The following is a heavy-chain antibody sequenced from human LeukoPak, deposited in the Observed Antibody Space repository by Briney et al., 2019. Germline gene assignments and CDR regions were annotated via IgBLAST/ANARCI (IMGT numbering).Heavy chain of an antibody. J-gene: IGHJ4*02. CDR3: AKDLLRYFDWLPRGGIDY. V-gene: IGHV3-23*01. CDR1: GFTFGSYA. D-gene: IGHD3-9*01. Sequence: GGSLRLSCAASGFTFGSYAMSWVRQAPGKGLEWVSAISGSGGSTYYADSVKGRFTISRDNSKNTLYLQMNSLRAEDTAVYYCAKDLLRYFDWLPRGGIDYWGQGTLVTVSS. CDR2: ISGSGGST.